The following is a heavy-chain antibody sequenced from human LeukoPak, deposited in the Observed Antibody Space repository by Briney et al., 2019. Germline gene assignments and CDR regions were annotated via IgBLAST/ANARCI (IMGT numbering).Heavy chain of an antibody. CDR3: ASRGYSYGYSDY. J-gene: IGHJ4*02. CDR1: GGSISPYF. D-gene: IGHD5-18*01. V-gene: IGHV4-59*08. Sequence: SETLSLTCTVSGGSISPYFWSWIRQPPGKGLEWIGYISYTGSTNYNPYLKSRVTISVDTSKNQFSLKLSSVTAADTAVYYCASRGYSYGYSDYWGQGTLVTVSS. CDR2: ISYTGST.